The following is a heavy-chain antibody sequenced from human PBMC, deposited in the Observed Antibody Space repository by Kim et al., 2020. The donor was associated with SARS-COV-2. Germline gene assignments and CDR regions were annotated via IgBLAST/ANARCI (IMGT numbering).Heavy chain of an antibody. J-gene: IGHJ4*02. CDR3: ARDAAAGYFDY. Sequence: STNYAQKIQGRVTMTRDTSTSKVYMELSSLRSEDTAVYYCARDAAAGYFDYWGQGTLVTVSS. V-gene: IGHV1-46*01. D-gene: IGHD6-13*01. CDR2: ST.